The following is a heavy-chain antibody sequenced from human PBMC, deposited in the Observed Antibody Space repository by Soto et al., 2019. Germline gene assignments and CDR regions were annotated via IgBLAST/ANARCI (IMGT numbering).Heavy chain of an antibody. CDR3: VHSYYSSYRRNWFDP. V-gene: IGHV2-5*02. CDR2: LYWADDK. CDR1: GFSLSTSGVG. D-gene: IGHD6-13*01. J-gene: IGHJ5*02. Sequence: QITLKESGPTLVKPTQTLTLTCTFSGFSLSTSGVGLGWIRQPPGKALEWLALLYWADDKRYSPSLKSRLTITKETSKNEMVLTMTIMDPVDTATYECVHSYYSSYRRNWFDPWGQGTLVTVST.